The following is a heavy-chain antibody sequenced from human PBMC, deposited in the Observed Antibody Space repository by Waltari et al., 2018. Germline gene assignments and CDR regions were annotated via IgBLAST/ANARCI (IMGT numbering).Heavy chain of an antibody. CDR1: GGSFNDYY. V-gene: IGHV4-34*02. D-gene: IGHD3-3*01. J-gene: IGHJ6*03. Sequence: QVQLQQWGAGLLKPSETLSLTCAVYGGSFNDYYWSWIRQPPGRGLEWIGELSNSGTTNYNPSLRSRVTMSVDTSKKLFSLRLTSVTAADTAVYYCARVSSYYDFWSSSSYYYYMDVWDKGTTVTVSS. CDR3: ARVSSYYDFWSSSSYYYYMDV. CDR2: LSNSGTT.